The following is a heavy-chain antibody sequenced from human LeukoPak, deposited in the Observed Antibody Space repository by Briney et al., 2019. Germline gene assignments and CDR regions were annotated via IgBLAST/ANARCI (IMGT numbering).Heavy chain of an antibody. CDR2: IYHSGST. CDR1: GYSISSGYY. Sequence: PSETLSLTCTVSGYSISSGYYWGWIRQPPGKGLEWIGSIYHSGSTYYNPSLKSRVTISVDTSKNQFSLKLSSVTAADTAAYYCARSDYGDLAAFDIWGQGTMVTVSS. J-gene: IGHJ3*02. D-gene: IGHD4-17*01. CDR3: ARSDYGDLAAFDI. V-gene: IGHV4-38-2*02.